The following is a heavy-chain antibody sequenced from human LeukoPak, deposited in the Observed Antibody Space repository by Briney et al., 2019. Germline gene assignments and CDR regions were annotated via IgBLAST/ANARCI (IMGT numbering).Heavy chain of an antibody. Sequence: SETLSLTCTVSGGSISNGDRYWSWIRQHPGEGLEWIGHIYYSGSTYYNPSLKSRGIISVDTSKNQFSLKLSSVTAADTAVYYCARAGYYDSSMGTDFWGQGTLVTVSS. CDR2: IYYSGST. CDR1: GGSISNGDRY. V-gene: IGHV4-31*03. D-gene: IGHD3-22*01. J-gene: IGHJ4*02. CDR3: ARAGYYDSSMGTDF.